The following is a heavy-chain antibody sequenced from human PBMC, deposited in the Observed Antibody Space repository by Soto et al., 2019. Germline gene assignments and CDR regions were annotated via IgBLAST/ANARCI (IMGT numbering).Heavy chain of an antibody. CDR1: GGTISSGGHY. Sequence: PSETLSLTCSVSGGTISSGGHYWSWIRQLPGKGLEWIGNIYYRGTAYYNPSLKSRLTLSIDTSKNQFSLRLSSVTAADTAVYYCARAIGVPAFDMWGQETMVTVSS. CDR2: IYYRGTA. V-gene: IGHV4-31*03. D-gene: IGHD2-8*01. CDR3: ARAIGVPAFDM. J-gene: IGHJ3*02.